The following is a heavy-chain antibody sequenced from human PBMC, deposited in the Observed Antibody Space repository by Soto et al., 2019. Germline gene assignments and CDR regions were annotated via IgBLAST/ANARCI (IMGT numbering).Heavy chain of an antibody. CDR1: GYDYVTYA. Sequence: QAQLVQSGAEVKKPGASVNVSCKASGYDYVTYAITWVRQRPGQGLEWMGWISTLNGDTNYAQNFQGRVTLTTDTSTRIVHLEARSLRSDDTAVYYCARRVQVWLPDYYGMDVWGQGTTVTVSS. J-gene: IGHJ6*02. CDR2: ISTLNGDT. V-gene: IGHV1-18*01. D-gene: IGHD5-18*01. CDR3: ARRVQVWLPDYYGMDV.